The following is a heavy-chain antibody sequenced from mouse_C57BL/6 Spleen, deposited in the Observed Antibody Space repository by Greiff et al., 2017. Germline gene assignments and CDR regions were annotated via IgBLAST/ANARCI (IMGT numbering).Heavy chain of an antibody. CDR1: GYTFTSYT. CDR2: INPSSGYT. V-gene: IGHV1-4*01. J-gene: IGHJ2*01. CDR3: ARDSSGYGYFDY. Sequence: QVQLKESGAELARPGASVKMSCKASGYTFTSYTMHWVKQRPGQGLEWIGYINPSSGYTKYNQKFKDKATLTADKSSSTAYMQLSSLTSEDSAVYYCARDSSGYGYFDYWAQGTTRTVSS. D-gene: IGHD3-2*02.